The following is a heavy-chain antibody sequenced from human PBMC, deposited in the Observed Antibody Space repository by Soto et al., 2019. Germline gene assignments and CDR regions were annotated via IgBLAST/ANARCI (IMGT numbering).Heavy chain of an antibody. CDR2: KNTKSGDT. CDR1: GYRFTNYY. CDR3: ARDRLETRNGGPLEVPAAMTYYYYAMDV. Sequence: GAPLTLSFQHTGYRFTNYYMLLVRMSLVQGYERLGLKNTKSGDTNYAQKFQVSVTMTRDTSISTAYTKLRRLRSDDTTVYYCARDRLETRNGGPLEVPAAMTYYYYAMDVWGQGTTVTVSS. D-gene: IGHD2-2*01. J-gene: IGHJ6*02. V-gene: IGHV1-2*04.